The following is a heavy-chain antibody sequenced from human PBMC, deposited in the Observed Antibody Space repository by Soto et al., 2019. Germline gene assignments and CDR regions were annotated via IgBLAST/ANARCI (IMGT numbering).Heavy chain of an antibody. V-gene: IGHV1-8*01. CDR1: GYTFTSYD. CDR3: AREMTRGFDP. Sequence: QVHLVQSGAEVRKPGASVKVSCKASGYTFTSYDINWVRQATVQGLEWMGWMNPNSGNTAYAQKFQGRVTMTRNTSISTAHMELSSLRSEDTAVYYCAREMTRGFDPWVQGTLVTVSS. J-gene: IGHJ5*02. CDR2: MNPNSGNT.